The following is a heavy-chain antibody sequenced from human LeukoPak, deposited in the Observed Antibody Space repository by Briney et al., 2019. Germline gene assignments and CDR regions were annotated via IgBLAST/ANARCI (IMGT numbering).Heavy chain of an antibody. CDR1: GYTFTGYY. CDR3: ARDPGIAARQFDY. V-gene: IGHV1-2*02. J-gene: IGHJ4*02. D-gene: IGHD6-6*01. CDR2: INPNSGGT. Sequence: ASVKVSCKASGYTFTGYYMHWVRQAPGQGLEWMGWINPNSGGTNYAQKFQGRVTMTRDTSINTAYMELSRLRSDDTAVYYCARDPGIAARQFDYWGQGTLVTVSS.